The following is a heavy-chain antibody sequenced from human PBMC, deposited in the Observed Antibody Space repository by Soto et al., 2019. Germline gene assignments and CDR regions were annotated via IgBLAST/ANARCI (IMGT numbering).Heavy chain of an antibody. D-gene: IGHD3-3*01. Sequence: GGTLRLPCAASGFTFDDYAMHWVRQAPGQGLEWVSGSSWTSGSIGYAASVKGRCTISRENAKNSLYLQMNSLSAEGTALYYCAKGGFEWPRLWFDPWGQGNRGTVSS. CDR3: AKGGFEWPRLWFDP. V-gene: IGHV3-9*01. CDR2: SSWTSGSI. CDR1: GFTFDDYA. J-gene: IGHJ5*02.